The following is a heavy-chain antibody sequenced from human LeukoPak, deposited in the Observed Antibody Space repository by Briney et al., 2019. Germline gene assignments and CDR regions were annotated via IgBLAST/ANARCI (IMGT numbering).Heavy chain of an antibody. J-gene: IGHJ4*02. CDR2: IRGKASGGTT. Sequence: GGSLRLSCTTSGFTFVDYRINWVRQAPGKGLEWVGVIRGKASGGTTDYAASEKGRFTISRADYKSIAYLQMSSLQVEETSLYYCSRDLGTTETGDDYWGQGTLVTVSS. D-gene: IGHD4-17*01. V-gene: IGHV3-49*04. CDR1: GFTFVDYR. CDR3: SRDLGTTETGDDY.